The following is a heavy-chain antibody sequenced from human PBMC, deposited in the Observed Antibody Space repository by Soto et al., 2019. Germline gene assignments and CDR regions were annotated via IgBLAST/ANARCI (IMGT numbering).Heavy chain of an antibody. CDR3: ARGMDDSSSWPLDD. Sequence: QVQLVQSGAEVKKPGSSVKVSCRAFGGTFSRNAISWVRQAPGQGLEWMGGIIPIFGIAKYAQKFLDRVTITADDTTTTAYMEVSSLRSEDTAVYYCARGMDDSSSWPLDDWGQGTLVTVSS. CDR1: GGTFSRNA. CDR2: IIPIFGIA. D-gene: IGHD6-13*01. J-gene: IGHJ4*02. V-gene: IGHV1-69*01.